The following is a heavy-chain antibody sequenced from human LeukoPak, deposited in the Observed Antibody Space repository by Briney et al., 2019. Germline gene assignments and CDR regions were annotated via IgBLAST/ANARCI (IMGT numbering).Heavy chain of an antibody. CDR3: ATQVGLHLDY. J-gene: IGHJ4*02. CDR1: GYTFTSYY. V-gene: IGHV1-69*02. Sequence: SVKVSCKASGYTFTSYYMYWVRQAPGQGLEWMGRIIPILGIANYAQKFQGRVTITADKSTSTAYMELSSLRSEDTAVYYCATQVGLHLDYWGQGNLVTVSS. D-gene: IGHD2-15*01. CDR2: IIPILGIA.